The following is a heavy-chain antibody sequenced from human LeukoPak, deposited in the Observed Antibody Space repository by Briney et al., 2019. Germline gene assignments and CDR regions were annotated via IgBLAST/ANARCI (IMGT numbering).Heavy chain of an antibody. CDR3: ARDHYDILTGALGDWFDP. CDR1: GGSISNRNYH. CDR2: ICSSGSA. V-gene: IGHV4-39*02. J-gene: IGHJ5*02. Sequence: SETLSLTCTVSGGSISNRNYHWGWIRQPPGKGLEWIGSICSSGSAYYNPSLKSRVTTSIDTSKNQFSLRLSSVTAADTAVYYCARDHYDILTGALGDWFDPWGQGTLVTVSS. D-gene: IGHD3-9*01.